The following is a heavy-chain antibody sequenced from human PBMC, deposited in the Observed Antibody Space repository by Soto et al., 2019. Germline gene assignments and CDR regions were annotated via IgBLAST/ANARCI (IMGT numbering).Heavy chain of an antibody. CDR1: GYTFSSYA. CDR2: INAGNGYT. J-gene: IGHJ4*02. Sequence: QVQLVQSVAEVKKPGASVKVSCKASGYTFSSYAMHWVRQAPGQRLEWMGWINAGNGYTKYSQKFQGRVTITRDTSASTAYMELSSLRSEDTTIYYCARVRSGFGLDYWCQGTLVTVSS. V-gene: IGHV1-3*01. CDR3: ARVRSGFGLDY. D-gene: IGHD3-3*01.